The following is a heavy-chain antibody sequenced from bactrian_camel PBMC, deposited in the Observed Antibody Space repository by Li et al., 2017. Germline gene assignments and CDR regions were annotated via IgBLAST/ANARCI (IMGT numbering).Heavy chain of an antibody. Sequence: HVQLVESGGGVVQPGGYLRLSCVAYGFTLSSYTMSWVRQAPGKGLEWVSSIRSDVTNTYYADSVKGRFTISRDNAKNTVHLQMNSLMPEDSGVYYCAGERSYGAWYMESQYKYWGRGTQVTVS. CDR1: GFTLSSYT. J-gene: IGHJ4*01. CDR2: IRSDVTNT. V-gene: IGHV3-2*01. CDR3: AGERSYGAWYMESQYKY. D-gene: IGHD6*01.